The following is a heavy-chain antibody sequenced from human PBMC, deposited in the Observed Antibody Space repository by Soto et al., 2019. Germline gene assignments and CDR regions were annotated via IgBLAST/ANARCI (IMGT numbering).Heavy chain of an antibody. CDR3: ARGGRAVFGYYYGMDV. J-gene: IGHJ6*02. CDR1: GGTFSSYA. CDR2: IIPIFGTA. Sequence: GASVKVSCKASGGTFSSYAISWVRQAPGQGLEWMGGIIPIFGTANYAQKFQGRVTITADESTSTAYMELSSLRSEDTAVYYCARGGRAVFGYYYGMDVWGQGTTGTVSS. V-gene: IGHV1-69*13. D-gene: IGHD3-16*01.